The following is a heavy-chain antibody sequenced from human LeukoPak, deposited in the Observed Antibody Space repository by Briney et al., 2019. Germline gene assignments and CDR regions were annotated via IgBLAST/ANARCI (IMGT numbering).Heavy chain of an antibody. V-gene: IGHV3-23*01. CDR1: GFTFSSYA. CDR2: ISGSGGST. J-gene: IGHJ6*02. Sequence: PGGSLRLSCAASGFTFSSYAMSWVRQAPGKGLEWVSAISGSGGSTYYADSVKGRFTISRDNSKNTLYLQMNSLRAEDTAVYYCATFGLEAPVIVVVRRLGMDVWGQGTTVTVSS. CDR3: ATFGLEAPVIVVVRRLGMDV. D-gene: IGHD2-2*01.